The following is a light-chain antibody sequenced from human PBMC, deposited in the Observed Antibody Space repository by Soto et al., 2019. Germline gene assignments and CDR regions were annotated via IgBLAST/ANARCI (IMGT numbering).Light chain of an antibody. V-gene: IGKV1-39*01. Sequence: DIKMTQSPSSLSASVGDTITITCRPTQSITDFLSWYQQKPGKAPKLLIYTASSLQSGVPSRFSGSGSGTVFTLTISSVQPEDVATYYCHQSYSSPWTFGQGTKVEIK. CDR2: TAS. J-gene: IGKJ1*01. CDR3: HQSYSSPWT. CDR1: QSITDF.